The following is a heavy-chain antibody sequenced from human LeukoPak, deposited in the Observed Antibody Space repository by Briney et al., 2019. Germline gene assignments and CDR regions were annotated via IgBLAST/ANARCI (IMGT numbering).Heavy chain of an antibody. Sequence: GGSLRLSCAASGFPFSSYEMNWVRQAPGKGLEWVSAISGSSSSTYYADSVKGRFTISRDNSKNTLYLQMNSLRAEDTAVYYCAKVRMITMIAYDAFDIWGQGTMVTVSS. CDR3: AKVRMITMIAYDAFDI. D-gene: IGHD3-22*01. CDR2: ISGSSSST. V-gene: IGHV3-23*01. J-gene: IGHJ3*02. CDR1: GFPFSSYE.